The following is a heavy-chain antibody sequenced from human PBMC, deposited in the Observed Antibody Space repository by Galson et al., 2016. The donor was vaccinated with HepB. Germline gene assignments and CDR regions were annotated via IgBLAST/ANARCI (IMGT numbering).Heavy chain of an antibody. CDR1: GFTFSIYA. D-gene: IGHD5-12*01. V-gene: IGHV3-23*01. J-gene: IGHJ4*02. Sequence: SLRLSCAASGFTFSIYATSWVRQAPGKGLEWVSAISGSGGTTYYADSVKGRFTISRDNSKNTLYLQMNSLRAEDTAVYYCAKFRVATISPGNFDYWGQGTLVTVSS. CDR2: ISGSGGTT. CDR3: AKFRVATISPGNFDY.